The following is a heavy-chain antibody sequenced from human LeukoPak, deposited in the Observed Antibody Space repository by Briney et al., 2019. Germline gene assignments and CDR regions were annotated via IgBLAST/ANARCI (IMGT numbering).Heavy chain of an antibody. D-gene: IGHD6-13*01. CDR1: GFTFSSYG. Sequence: GGSLRLSCAASGFTFSSYGMHWVRQAPGKGLEWVEFIRYDGSNKYYADSVKGRFTISRDNSKNTLYLQMNSLRAEDTAVYYCARDSYSSSWYTTYYYYYYMDVWGKGTTVTISS. CDR2: IRYDGSNK. J-gene: IGHJ6*03. CDR3: ARDSYSSSWYTTYYYYYYMDV. V-gene: IGHV3-30*02.